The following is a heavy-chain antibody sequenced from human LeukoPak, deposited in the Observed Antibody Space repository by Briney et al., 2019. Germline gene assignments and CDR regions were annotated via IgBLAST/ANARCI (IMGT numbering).Heavy chain of an antibody. J-gene: IGHJ3*01. CDR1: GYSFTSYC. CDR2: IYPGGSGH. V-gene: IGHV5-51*01. CDR3: GMSGDRVPHQDDVFDV. Sequence: GESLKISCKFAGYSFTSYCIGWVRQLRGKGLEWVGIIYPGGSGHTYSQSFQGQVTISVDKSINTAYLQWSSLQASDTAMYYCGMSGDRVPHQDDVFDVWGQGTMVTVST. D-gene: IGHD1-26*01.